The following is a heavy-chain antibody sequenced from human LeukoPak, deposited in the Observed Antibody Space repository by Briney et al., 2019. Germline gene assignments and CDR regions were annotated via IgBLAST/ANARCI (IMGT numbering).Heavy chain of an antibody. CDR3: ARRNTMIVKNYYYYYMDV. CDR2: ISSNGGST. D-gene: IGHD3-22*01. V-gene: IGHV3-64*01. Sequence: GGSLRLSCAASGFTFSSYAMHWVRQAPGKGLEYVSAISSNGGSTYYASSVKGRFTISRDNSKNTLYLQMGSLRAEDMAVYYCARRNTMIVKNYYYYYMDVWGKGTTVTVSS. CDR1: GFTFSSYA. J-gene: IGHJ6*03.